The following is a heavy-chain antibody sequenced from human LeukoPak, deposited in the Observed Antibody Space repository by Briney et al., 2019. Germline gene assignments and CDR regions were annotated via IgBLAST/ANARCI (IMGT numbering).Heavy chain of an antibody. CDR1: GYTFTSYA. D-gene: IGHD3-10*01. V-gene: IGHV7-4-1*02. J-gene: IGHJ4*02. CDR3: ARVNPLLWFRESFDY. Sequence: ASVKVSCKASGYTFTSYAMNWVRQAPGQGLEWMGWINTNTGNPTYAQGFTGRFVFSLDTSVSTAYLQISSLKAEDTAVYYCARVNPLLWFRESFDYWGQGTLVTVYS. CDR2: INTNTGNP.